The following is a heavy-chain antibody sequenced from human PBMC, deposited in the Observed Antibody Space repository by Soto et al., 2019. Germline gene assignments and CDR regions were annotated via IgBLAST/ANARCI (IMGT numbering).Heavy chain of an antibody. J-gene: IGHJ4*02. CDR3: AKDRVAATSYYFDY. CDR2: ISWNSGSI. CDR1: GFTFDDYA. D-gene: IGHD2-15*01. Sequence: GGSLRLSCAASGFTFDDYAMHWVRQAPGKGLEWVSGISWNSGSIGYADSVKGRFTISRDDAKNSLYLQMNSLRAEDTALYYCAKDRVAATSYYFDYWGQGTLVTVSS. V-gene: IGHV3-9*01.